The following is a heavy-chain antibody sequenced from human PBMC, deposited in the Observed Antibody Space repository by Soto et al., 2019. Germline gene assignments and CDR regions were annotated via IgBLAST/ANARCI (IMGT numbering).Heavy chain of an antibody. Sequence: EVQLLESGGGLVQPGGSLRLSCAASGFTFSTYAMSWVRQAPGKGLEWVSAISGSGGSTHYADSVKGRFTISRDNSKNTLYLQMNSLRAEDTAVYYCAKRGLVRVVAAFDYWGQGTLVTFSA. CDR2: ISGSGGST. CDR1: GFTFSTYA. CDR3: AKRGLVRVVAAFDY. J-gene: IGHJ4*02. D-gene: IGHD2-15*01. V-gene: IGHV3-23*01.